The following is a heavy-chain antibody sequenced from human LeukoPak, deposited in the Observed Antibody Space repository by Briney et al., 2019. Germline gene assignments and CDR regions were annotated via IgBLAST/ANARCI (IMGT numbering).Heavy chain of an antibody. CDR3: ARAWGSGYGRYYYMDV. CDR2: INWNGGST. Sequence: GGSLRLSCAAPGFTFDDYGMSWVRQAPGKGLEWVSGINWNGGSTGYADSVKGRFTISRDNAKNSLYLQMNSLRAEDTALYYCARAWGSGYGRYYYMDVWGKGTTVTVSS. J-gene: IGHJ6*03. V-gene: IGHV3-20*04. CDR1: GFTFDDYG. D-gene: IGHD5-12*01.